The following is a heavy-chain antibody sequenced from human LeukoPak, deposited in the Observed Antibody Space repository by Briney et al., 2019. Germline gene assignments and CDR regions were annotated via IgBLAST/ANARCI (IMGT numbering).Heavy chain of an antibody. J-gene: IGHJ4*02. CDR1: GGSISSGSYY. CDR2: IYTSGST. CDR3: ARSPTHYYFDY. Sequence: SETLSLTCTVSGGSISSGSYYWSWIRQPAGKGLEWIGRIYTSGSTNYNPSLKSRVTISVDTSKNQFSLKLSSVTAADTAVYYCARSPTHYYFDYWGQGTLVTVSS. V-gene: IGHV4-61*02.